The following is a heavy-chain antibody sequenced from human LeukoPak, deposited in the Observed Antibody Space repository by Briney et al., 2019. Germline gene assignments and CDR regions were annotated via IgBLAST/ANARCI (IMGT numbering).Heavy chain of an antibody. Sequence: SETLSLTCSVSGGSASSYYWSWIRQSPGKGLEWIGYIHNGGRTNYNPSLKSRVTGFVDTSKNQVSLRLSSVTAADTAVYYCARHGTISSESYFDYWGQGALVTVSS. CDR2: IHNGGRT. CDR3: ARHGTISSESYFDY. V-gene: IGHV4-59*08. D-gene: IGHD1-14*01. J-gene: IGHJ4*02. CDR1: GGSASSYY.